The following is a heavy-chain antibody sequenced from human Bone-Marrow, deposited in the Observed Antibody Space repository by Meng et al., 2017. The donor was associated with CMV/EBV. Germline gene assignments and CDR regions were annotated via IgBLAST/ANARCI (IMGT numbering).Heavy chain of an antibody. V-gene: IGHV3-23*01. CDR3: AKVPSGSYPFDY. J-gene: IGHJ4*02. Sequence: WAAFGFTFSSYAMSWVRQAPGKGLEWVSAISGSGGSTYYADSVKGRFTISRDNSKNTLYLQMNSLRAEDTAVYYCAKVPSGSYPFDYWGQGTLVTVSS. CDR2: ISGSGGST. D-gene: IGHD1-26*01. CDR1: GFTFSSYA.